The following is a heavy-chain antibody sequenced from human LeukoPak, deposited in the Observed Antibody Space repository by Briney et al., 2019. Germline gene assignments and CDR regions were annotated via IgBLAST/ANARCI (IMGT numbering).Heavy chain of an antibody. D-gene: IGHD6-19*01. CDR2: ISSSSYI. J-gene: IGHJ4*02. Sequence: GGSLRLSCAASGFTFSSYSMNWVRQAPGKGLEWVSSISSSSYIYYADSVKGRFTISRDNAKNSLYLQMNSLRAEDTAVYYCARDRGSGWGRGYWGQGTLVTVSS. CDR1: GFTFSSYS. V-gene: IGHV3-21*01. CDR3: ARDRGSGWGRGY.